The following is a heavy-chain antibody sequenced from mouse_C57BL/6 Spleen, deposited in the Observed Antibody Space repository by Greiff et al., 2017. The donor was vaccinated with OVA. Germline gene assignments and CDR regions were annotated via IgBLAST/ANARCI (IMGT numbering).Heavy chain of an antibody. Sequence: VKLQESGAELVRPGASVTLSCKASGYTFTDYEMHWVKQTPVHGLEWIGAIDPETGGTAYNQKFKGKAILTADKSSSTAYMELRSLTSEDSAVYYYKRRGRDYDYDWFAYWGQGTLVTVSA. CDR3: KRRGRDYDYDWFAY. CDR1: GYTFTDYE. J-gene: IGHJ3*01. CDR2: IDPETGGT. V-gene: IGHV1-15*01. D-gene: IGHD2-4*01.